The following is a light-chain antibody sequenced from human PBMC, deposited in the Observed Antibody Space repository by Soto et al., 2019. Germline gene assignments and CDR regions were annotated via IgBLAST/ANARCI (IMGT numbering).Light chain of an antibody. CDR1: QSISSW. V-gene: IGKV1-5*03. J-gene: IGKJ1*01. CDR3: QQRSIWPPWT. Sequence: DIHMTQSPSSLSSSLGDRVTITCLASQSISSWLSWYQQKPGKAPKLLIYKASSLESGVPSRFSGSGSGTDFSLTISSLEPEDFAIYYCQQRSIWPPWTFGQGTKVDIK. CDR2: KAS.